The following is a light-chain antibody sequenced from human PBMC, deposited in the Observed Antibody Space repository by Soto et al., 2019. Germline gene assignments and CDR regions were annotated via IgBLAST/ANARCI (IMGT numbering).Light chain of an antibody. CDR1: QSVGTK. CDR2: GAS. CDR3: QQYDNWPRT. J-gene: IGKJ1*01. V-gene: IGKV3-15*01. Sequence: ETVMTQSPATLSVSPGEKATLSCRASQSVGTKLAWYQQKPGQAPRFLIYGASIRATGIPARISSSGSGTEFTLTISSLQSEDFAVYYCQQYDNWPRTFGQGTKVEVK.